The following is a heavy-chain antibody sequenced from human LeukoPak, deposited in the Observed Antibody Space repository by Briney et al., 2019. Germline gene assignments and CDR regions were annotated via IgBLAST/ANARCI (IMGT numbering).Heavy chain of an antibody. CDR3: ARAAVYCSSTSCPFDP. J-gene: IGHJ5*02. CDR1: GGSVSRYY. D-gene: IGHD2-2*01. V-gene: IGHV4-59*02. CDR2: IYYSGST. Sequence: PSETLSLTCTVSGGSVSRYYWTWIRQPPGKGLEWIGYIYYSGSTKYNPSLKSRVTISLDTSKNQFSLKLNSVTAADTAVYYCARAAVYCSSTSCPFDPWGQGTLVTVSS.